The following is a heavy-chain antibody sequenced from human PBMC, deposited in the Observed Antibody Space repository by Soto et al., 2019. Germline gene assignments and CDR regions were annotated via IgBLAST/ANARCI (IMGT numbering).Heavy chain of an antibody. CDR1: GGSISSYY. J-gene: IGHJ5*02. D-gene: IGHD3-16*01. Sequence: PSETLSLTCTVSGGSISSYYWSWIRQPPGKGLEWIGYIYYSGSTNYNPSLKSRVTISVDTSKNQFSLKLSSVTAADTAVYYCARDLLSWFDPWGQGTMVTV. CDR2: IYYSGST. V-gene: IGHV4-59*01. CDR3: ARDLLSWFDP.